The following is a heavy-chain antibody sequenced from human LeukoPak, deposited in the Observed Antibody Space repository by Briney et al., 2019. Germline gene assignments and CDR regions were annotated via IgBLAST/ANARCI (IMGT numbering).Heavy chain of an antibody. CDR3: ARESGAY. V-gene: IGHV4-39*02. Sequence: SETLSLTCTVSGGSISSSSYYWGWIRQPPGKGLEWIGSVYYSGSTYYNPSLKSRVTISVDTSKNQFSLKLSSVTAADTAVYYCARESGAYWGQGTLVTVSS. J-gene: IGHJ4*02. CDR2: VYYSGST. CDR1: GGSISSSSYY. D-gene: IGHD3-10*01.